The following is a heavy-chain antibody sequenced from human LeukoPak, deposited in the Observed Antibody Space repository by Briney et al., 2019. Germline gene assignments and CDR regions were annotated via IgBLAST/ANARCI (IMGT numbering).Heavy chain of an antibody. D-gene: IGHD3-10*01. Sequence: NPSETLSLTCTVPGGSISSYYWSWIRQPPGKGLEWIAYLFYSGSTDYNPSLESRVTISVDTSKNQFSLKLRSVTAADTAVYYCATVAVIRGVTYFDYWGQGTLVTVSS. CDR2: LFYSGST. CDR1: GGSISSYY. V-gene: IGHV4-59*01. CDR3: ATVAVIRGVTYFDY. J-gene: IGHJ4*02.